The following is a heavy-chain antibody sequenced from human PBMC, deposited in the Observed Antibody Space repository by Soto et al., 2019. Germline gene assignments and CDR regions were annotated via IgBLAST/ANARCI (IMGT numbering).Heavy chain of an antibody. Sequence: GGSLRLSCAASGFTFSSYSMNWVRQAPGKGLEWVSAISGSGSSTYYADSVKGRFTISRDNSKNTLYLQMNSLRAEDTAVYYSAKDPGAFGELSYWGQGTLVTVSS. D-gene: IGHD3-10*01. V-gene: IGHV3-23*01. CDR2: ISGSGSST. CDR3: AKDPGAFGELSY. CDR1: GFTFSSYS. J-gene: IGHJ4*02.